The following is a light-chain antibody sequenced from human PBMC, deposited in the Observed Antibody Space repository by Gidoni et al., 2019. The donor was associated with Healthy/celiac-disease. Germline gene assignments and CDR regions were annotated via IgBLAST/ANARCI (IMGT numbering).Light chain of an antibody. Sequence: DLQMTQSPSTLSASVGDRVTITCRPSQSISSLLAWYQQKPGKAPRLLNYKASSLESGVPPRFSGSGSGTEFTLTISSLQPDDSATYCCQQCNSYSWTFGQGTKVEIK. J-gene: IGKJ1*01. CDR3: QQCNSYSWT. CDR1: QSISSL. V-gene: IGKV1-5*03. CDR2: KAS.